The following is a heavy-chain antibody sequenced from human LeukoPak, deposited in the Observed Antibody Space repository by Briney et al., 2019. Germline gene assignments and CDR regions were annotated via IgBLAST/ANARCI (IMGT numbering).Heavy chain of an antibody. CDR3: AKSYYDSILDY. CDR1: GFTFSSYG. J-gene: IGHJ4*02. D-gene: IGHD3-22*01. V-gene: IGHV3-30*18. CDR2: ISYDGSNK. Sequence: GGSLRLSCAASGFTFSSYGMHWVRQAPGKGLEWVAVISYDGSNKYYADSVKGRFTISRDNSKNTLYLQMNSLRAEDTAVYYCAKSYYDSILDYWGQGTLVTVSS.